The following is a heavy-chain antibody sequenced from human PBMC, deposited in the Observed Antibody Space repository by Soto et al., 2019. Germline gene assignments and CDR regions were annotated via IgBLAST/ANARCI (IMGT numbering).Heavy chain of an antibody. V-gene: IGHV3-33*01. Sequence: GGSLRLSCAASGFTFSSYGMHWVRQAPGKGLEWVAAIWYDGSNKYYADSVKGRFTISRDNSKNTLYLQMNSLRAEDTAVYYCARERRIAARPPHFDYWGQGTLVTVSS. J-gene: IGHJ4*02. CDR2: IWYDGSNK. CDR1: GFTFSSYG. CDR3: ARERRIAARPPHFDY. D-gene: IGHD6-6*01.